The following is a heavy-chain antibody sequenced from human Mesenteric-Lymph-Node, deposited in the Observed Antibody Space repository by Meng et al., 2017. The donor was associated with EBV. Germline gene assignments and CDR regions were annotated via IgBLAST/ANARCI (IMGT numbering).Heavy chain of an antibody. D-gene: IGHD1-1*01. V-gene: IGHV4-61*01. CDR3: ARGRRGVQYFDF. CDR1: GGSVTSGSYY. CDR2: IHYSGST. Sequence: QVQPQESGPGLVKPAETLSPTCTVSGGSVTSGSYYWIWIRQPPGKRLEWIGYIHYSGSTNYNPSLKSQITISVDTSKNQLSLRVSHVTAADTAVYYCARGRRGVQYFDFWGQGALVTVSS. J-gene: IGHJ4*02.